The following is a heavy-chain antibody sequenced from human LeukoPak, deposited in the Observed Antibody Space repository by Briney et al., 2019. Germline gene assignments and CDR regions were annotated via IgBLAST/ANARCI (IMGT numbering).Heavy chain of an antibody. CDR2: IYPRDGST. CDR1: GYTFTSNY. V-gene: IGHV1-46*01. J-gene: IGHJ4*02. Sequence: ASVTVSCTASGYTFTSNYIHWVRQAPGQGLEWMGMIYPRDGSTSYAQKFQGRVTVTRDTSTSTVHMELSGLRSEDTAVYYCARDQEGFDYWGQGALVTVSS. CDR3: ARDQEGFDY.